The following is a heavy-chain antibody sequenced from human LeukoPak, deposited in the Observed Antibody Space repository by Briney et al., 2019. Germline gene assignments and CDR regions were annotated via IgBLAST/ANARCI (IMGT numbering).Heavy chain of an antibody. V-gene: IGHV3-23*01. CDR2: IRSGGDT. CDR1: GFTFSSYA. CDR3: ARYCSGVSCYSGYDY. D-gene: IGHD2-15*01. Sequence: VGSLRLSCAASGFTFSSYAMSWVRQAPGKGLEWVSTIRSGGDTYYADSVKGRFTISRDNSKNTLNLQMNSLRAEDTAVYSCARYCSGVSCYSGYDYWGQGTLITVSS. J-gene: IGHJ4*02.